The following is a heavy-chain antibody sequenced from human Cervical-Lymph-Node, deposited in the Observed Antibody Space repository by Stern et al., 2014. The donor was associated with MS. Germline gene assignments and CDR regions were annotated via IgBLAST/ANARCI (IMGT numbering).Heavy chain of an antibody. V-gene: IGHV3-11*01. D-gene: IGHD3-16*01. Sequence: QVQLVESGGGLVKPGGSLRLSCAASGSTFSDYDMSWVRQAPGKGLEWIAYIGGSGSPEYHANSVAGRFSISRDNAKNSVYLQMYGLRADDTAVYYCASGPLRDWGQGTLVTVSS. CDR2: IGGSGSPE. J-gene: IGHJ4*02. CDR3: ASGPLRD. CDR1: GSTFSDYD.